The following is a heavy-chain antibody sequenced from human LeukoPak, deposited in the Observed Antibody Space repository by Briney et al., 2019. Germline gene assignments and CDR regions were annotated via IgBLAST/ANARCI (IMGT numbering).Heavy chain of an antibody. Sequence: SETLSLTCTVSGGSISSTTYYWGWFRQPPGKGLEWIGSIYYSGTTYYSPSLKSRVTISVDTSKNQFSLKLSSVTAADTAMYYCARVSCGGGACYDSRGWFDPWGQGTLVTVSS. CDR2: IYYSGTT. V-gene: IGHV4-39*07. D-gene: IGHD2-21*02. CDR1: GGSISSTTYY. CDR3: ARVSCGGGACYDSRGWFDP. J-gene: IGHJ5*02.